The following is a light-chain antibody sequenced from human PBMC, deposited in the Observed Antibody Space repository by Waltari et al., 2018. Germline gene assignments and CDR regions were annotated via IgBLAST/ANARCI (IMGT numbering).Light chain of an antibody. V-gene: IGLV2-8*01. CDR1: SRDVGAYDY. CDR3: CEDAGHSWV. CDR2: EVT. Sequence: QSALTQPPSASGSPGQSVTISCSGTSRDVGAYDYVSWYQQPPGKAPKLMIYEVTERPSGVLVGFSGTKSDNTASLTVSGLQADDEADYYCCEDAGHSWVFGGGTRLTVL. J-gene: IGLJ3*02.